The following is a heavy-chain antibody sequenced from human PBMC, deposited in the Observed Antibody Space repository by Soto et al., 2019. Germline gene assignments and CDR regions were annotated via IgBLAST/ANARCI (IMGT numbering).Heavy chain of an antibody. J-gene: IGHJ4*02. CDR2: IDWDDDK. CDR1: GFSLSTSGMC. CDR3: ARIEYYYDSSGYYFYPPAYDY. Sequence: SGPTLVNPTQTLTLTCTFSGFSLSTSGMCVSWIRQPPGKALEWLALIDWDDDKYYSTSLKTRLTISKDTSKNQVVLTMTNMDPVDTATYYCARIEYYYDSSGYYFYPPAYDYWGQGTLVTVSS. D-gene: IGHD3-22*01. V-gene: IGHV2-70*01.